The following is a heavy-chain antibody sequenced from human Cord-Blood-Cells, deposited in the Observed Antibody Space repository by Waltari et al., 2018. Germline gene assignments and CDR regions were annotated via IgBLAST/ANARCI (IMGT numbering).Heavy chain of an antibody. J-gene: IGHJ4*02. Sequence: QVQLQQWGAGLLKPSETLSLTCAVYGGSFSGYYWSWIRQPPGKGLEWIGEIKHSGSTNYNPSLKSQVTISVDTSKNQFSLKLSSVTAADTAVYYCARARPYYFDYWGQGTLVTVSS. CDR3: ARARPYYFDY. D-gene: IGHD6-6*01. CDR2: IKHSGST. CDR1: GGSFSGYY. V-gene: IGHV4-34*01.